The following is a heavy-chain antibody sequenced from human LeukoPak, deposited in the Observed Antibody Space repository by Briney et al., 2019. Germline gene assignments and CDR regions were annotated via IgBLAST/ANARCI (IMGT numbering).Heavy chain of an antibody. Sequence: PGGSLRLSCAASGFTFSRYWMHWVRQAPGKGLAWVSCIKSDGSSTSIADSAKGRFTISRDNAKNTVYLQMNSLRAEDTAVYYCVRDNRSYNFDYWGQGTLVTVSS. CDR1: GFTFSRYW. J-gene: IGHJ4*02. V-gene: IGHV3-74*01. D-gene: IGHD1-26*01. CDR3: VRDNRSYNFDY. CDR2: IKSDGSST.